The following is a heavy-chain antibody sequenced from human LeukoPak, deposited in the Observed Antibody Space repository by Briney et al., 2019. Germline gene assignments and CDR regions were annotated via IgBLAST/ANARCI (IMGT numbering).Heavy chain of an antibody. V-gene: IGHV1-46*01. D-gene: IGHD5-18*01. CDR1: GYTFTSYG. Sequence: ASVKVSCKASGYTFTSYGISWVRQAPGQGLEWMGIINPSGGSTSYAQKFQGRVTMTRDTSTSTVYMELSSLRSEDTAVYYCARSPTAPDAFDIWGQGTMVTVSS. J-gene: IGHJ3*02. CDR3: ARSPTAPDAFDI. CDR2: INPSGGST.